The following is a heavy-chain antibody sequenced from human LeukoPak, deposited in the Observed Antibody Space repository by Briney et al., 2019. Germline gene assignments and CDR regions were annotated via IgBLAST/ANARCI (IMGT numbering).Heavy chain of an antibody. V-gene: IGHV3-74*01. CDR1: GFTFSIYP. Sequence: GGSLRLSCAASGFTFSIYPMHWVRQAPGKGLVWVSRIKSDGSSTSYADSVKGRFTISRDNAKNTLYLQMDSLRVEDTAVYYCAKSDWFDPWGQGTLVTVSS. J-gene: IGHJ5*02. CDR2: IKSDGSST. CDR3: AKSDWFDP.